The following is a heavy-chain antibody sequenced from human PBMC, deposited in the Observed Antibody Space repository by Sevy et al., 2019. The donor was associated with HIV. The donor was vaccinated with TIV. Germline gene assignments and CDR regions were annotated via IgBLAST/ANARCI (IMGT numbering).Heavy chain of an antibody. CDR2: IIPIFGTA. D-gene: IGHD1-20*01. CDR3: AGRPNNSPKPPSY. Sequence: ASVKVSCKASGGTFSSYAISWVRQAPGQGLEWMGRIIPIFGTANYSQKFQGRVTITADESTSTAYMELSSLRSEDTAVYYCAGRPNNSPKPPSYWGQGTLVTVSA. J-gene: IGHJ4*02. V-gene: IGHV1-69*13. CDR1: GGTFSSYA.